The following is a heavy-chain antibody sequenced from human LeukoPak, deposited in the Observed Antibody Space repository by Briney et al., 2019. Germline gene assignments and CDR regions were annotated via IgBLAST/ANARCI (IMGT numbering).Heavy chain of an antibody. Sequence: SETLSLTCTVSGASISTYYWSWIRQPPGKGLEWIGYIYYNGSTNYNPSLKSRVTISVDTSKNHFSLKLSSVTAADTAVYFCAREGTTGWAFWGQGTQVTVSS. V-gene: IGHV4-59*01. CDR2: IYYNGST. J-gene: IGHJ4*02. CDR1: GASISTYY. CDR3: AREGTTGWAF. D-gene: IGHD1-1*01.